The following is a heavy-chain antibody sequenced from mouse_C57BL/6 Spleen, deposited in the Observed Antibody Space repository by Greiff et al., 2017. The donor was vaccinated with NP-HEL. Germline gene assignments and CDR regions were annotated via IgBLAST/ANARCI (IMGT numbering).Heavy chain of an antibody. CDR2: ISYSGST. CDR3: ARARLYYAMDY. Sequence: EVQLVESGPGMVKPSQSLSLTCTVTGYSITSGYDWHWIRHFPGNKLEWMGYISYSGSTNYNPSLKSRISITHDTSKNHFFLKLNSVTTEDTATYYCARARLYYAMDYWGQGTSVTVSS. J-gene: IGHJ4*01. V-gene: IGHV3-1*01. CDR1: GYSITSGYD.